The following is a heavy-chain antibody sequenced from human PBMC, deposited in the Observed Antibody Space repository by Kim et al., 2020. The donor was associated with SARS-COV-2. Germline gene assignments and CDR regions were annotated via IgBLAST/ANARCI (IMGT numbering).Heavy chain of an antibody. D-gene: IGHD4-17*01. CDR3: ARGYGGNSVRSGYFDY. J-gene: IGHJ4*02. Sequence: SVKGRFTISRDNSKNTLYLQMNSLRAEDTAVYYCARGYGGNSVRSGYFDYWGQGTLVTVSS. V-gene: IGHV3-30*01.